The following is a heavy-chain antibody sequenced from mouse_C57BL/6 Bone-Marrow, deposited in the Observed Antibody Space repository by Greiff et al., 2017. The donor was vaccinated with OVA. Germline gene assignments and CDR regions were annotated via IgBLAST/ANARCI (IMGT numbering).Heavy chain of an antibody. D-gene: IGHD1-1*01. Sequence: EVQLQQSGPELVKPGDSVKISCKASGYSFTGYFMNWVMQSHGKSLEWIGRINPYNGDTFYNQKFKGKATLTVEKSSSTAHMELRRLTSEDSAVYYCARKDYGTGWYFDVWGTGTTVTVSS. CDR1: GYSFTGYF. CDR3: ARKDYGTGWYFDV. V-gene: IGHV1-20*01. J-gene: IGHJ1*03. CDR2: INPYNGDT.